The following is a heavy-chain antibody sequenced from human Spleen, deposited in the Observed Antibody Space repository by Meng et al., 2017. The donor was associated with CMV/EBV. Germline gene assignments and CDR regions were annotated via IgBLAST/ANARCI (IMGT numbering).Heavy chain of an antibody. D-gene: IGHD3-3*01. CDR1: GFTFSSYA. Sequence: GGSLRLSCAASGFTFSSYAMSWVRQAPGKGLEWVSVIYSGGSSTYYADSVKGRFTISRDNSKNTLYPQMNSLRAEDTAVYYCAKNDDFWSGPHYYYYGMDVWGQGTTVTVSS. CDR3: AKNDDFWSGPHYYYYGMDV. J-gene: IGHJ6*02. CDR2: IYSGGSST. V-gene: IGHV3-23*03.